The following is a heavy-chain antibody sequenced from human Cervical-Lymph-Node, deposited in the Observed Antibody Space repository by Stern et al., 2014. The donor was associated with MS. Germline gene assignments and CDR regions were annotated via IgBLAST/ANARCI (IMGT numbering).Heavy chain of an antibody. D-gene: IGHD2-15*01. J-gene: IGHJ4*02. CDR1: EFTFTDYY. CDR2: SNPETGVT. CDR3: ARASGGTEDFDY. Sequence: QVQLVQSGAEVKKPGASVKVSCKASEFTFTDYYMNWVRQAPGQGLEWMGWSNPETGVTNYAQKFRGRVTMTRDTSINTAYMELNSLRSDDTAVYYCARASGGTEDFDYWGQGALVIVSS. V-gene: IGHV1-2*02.